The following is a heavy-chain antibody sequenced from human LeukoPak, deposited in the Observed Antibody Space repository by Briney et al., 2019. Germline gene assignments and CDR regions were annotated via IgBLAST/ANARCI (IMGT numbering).Heavy chain of an antibody. CDR3: AKDVFWELVAFDI. V-gene: IGHV3-23*01. CDR1: GFTFSSYA. CDR2: ISGSGGST. Sequence: PGGSLRLSCAASGFTFSSYAMSWVRQAPGKGLEWVSAISGSGGSTYYADSVEGRFTISRDNSKNTLYLQMNSLRAEDTAVYYCAKDVFWELVAFDIWGQGTMVTVSS. D-gene: IGHD1-26*01. J-gene: IGHJ3*02.